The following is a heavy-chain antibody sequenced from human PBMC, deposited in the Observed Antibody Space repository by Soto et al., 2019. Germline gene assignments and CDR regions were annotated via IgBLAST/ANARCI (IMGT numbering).Heavy chain of an antibody. D-gene: IGHD2-15*01. CDR2: ISYDGSNK. V-gene: IGHV3-30-3*01. Sequence: GGSLRLSCAASGFTFSSYAMHWVRQAPGKGLEWVAVISYDGSNKYYADSVEGRFTISRDNSKNTLYLQMNSLRAEDTAVYYCARDLYCSGGSCYSAAFDIWGQGTMVTVSS. J-gene: IGHJ3*02. CDR3: ARDLYCSGGSCYSAAFDI. CDR1: GFTFSSYA.